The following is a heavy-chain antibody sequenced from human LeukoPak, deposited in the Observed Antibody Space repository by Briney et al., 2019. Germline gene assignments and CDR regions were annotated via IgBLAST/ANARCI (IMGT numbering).Heavy chain of an antibody. CDR2: IYSGGST. CDR1: GFTVSSNY. D-gene: IGHD6-13*01. J-gene: IGHJ5*02. Sequence: PGGSLRLSCAASGFTVSSNYMSWVRQAPGKGLEWVSVIYSGGSTYYADSVKGRFTISRDNSKNTLYLQMNSLRAEDTAVYYCARLAGIAAAGTRWFDPWGKGNLVTVSS. V-gene: IGHV3-53*01. CDR3: ARLAGIAAAGTRWFDP.